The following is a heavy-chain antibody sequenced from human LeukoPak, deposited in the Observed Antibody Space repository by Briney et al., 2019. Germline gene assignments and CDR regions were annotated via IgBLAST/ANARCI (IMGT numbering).Heavy chain of an antibody. CDR3: AREGSGYYFDY. CDR1: GFTFSSYW. Sequence: GGSLRLSCAASGFTFSSYWMSWVRQAPGKELEWVSVIYSGGSTYYADSVKGRFTISRDNSKNTLYLQMNSLRAEDTAVYYCAREGSGYYFDYWGQGTLVTVSS. CDR2: IYSGGST. J-gene: IGHJ4*02. D-gene: IGHD1-26*01. V-gene: IGHV3-53*01.